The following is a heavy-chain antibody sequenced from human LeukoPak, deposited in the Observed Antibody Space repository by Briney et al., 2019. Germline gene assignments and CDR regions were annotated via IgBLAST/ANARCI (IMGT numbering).Heavy chain of an antibody. CDR1: GFTFSSYS. D-gene: IGHD2-2*01. Sequence: PGGSLRLSCAASGFTFSSYSMNWVRQAPGKGLEWVSSISSSSSYIYYADSVKGRFTISRDNAKNSLYLQMNSLRAEDTAVYYCARDSEDIVVVPAATPFDYWGQGTLVTVSS. CDR3: ARDSEDIVVVPAATPFDY. V-gene: IGHV3-21*01. J-gene: IGHJ4*02. CDR2: ISSSSSYI.